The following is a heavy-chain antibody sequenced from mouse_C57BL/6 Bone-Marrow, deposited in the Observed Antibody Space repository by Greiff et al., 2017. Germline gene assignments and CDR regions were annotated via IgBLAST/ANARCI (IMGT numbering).Heavy chain of an antibody. V-gene: IGHV1-61*01. J-gene: IGHJ3*01. Sequence: VKLMESGAELVRPGSSVKLSCKASGYTFTSYWMDWVKQRPGQGLEWIGNIYPSDSETHYNQKFKDKATLTVDKSSSTAYMQLSSLTSEDSAVYYCARLDYAWFAYWGQGTLVTVSA. CDR1: GYTFTSYW. CDR2: IYPSDSET. D-gene: IGHD2-4*01. CDR3: ARLDYAWFAY.